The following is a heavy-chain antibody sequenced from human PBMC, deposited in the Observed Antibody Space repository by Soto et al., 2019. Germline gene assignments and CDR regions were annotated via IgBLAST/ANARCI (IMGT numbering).Heavy chain of an antibody. CDR2: IIPIFGTA. CDR1: GGTFSSYA. J-gene: IGHJ4*02. CDR3: ARAPYYYDSSGPFDY. D-gene: IGHD3-22*01. Sequence: SVKVSCKASGGTFSSYAISWVRQAPGQGLEWMGGIIPIFGTANYAQKFQGRVTITADESTSTAYMELSSLRSEDTAVYYCARAPYYYDSSGPFDYWGQGTLVTVSS. V-gene: IGHV1-69*13.